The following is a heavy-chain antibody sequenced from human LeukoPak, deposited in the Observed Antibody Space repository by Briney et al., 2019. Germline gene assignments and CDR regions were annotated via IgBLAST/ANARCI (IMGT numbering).Heavy chain of an antibody. J-gene: IGHJ4*02. V-gene: IGHV3-74*01. CDR1: GFTFSSYW. CDR3: ARGGRGTYLNDY. Sequence: GGSLRLSCAASGFTFSSYWMHWVRQAPGKGLVWVSRIKFDESATNYADSVKGRFTISRDNDRNTVYLQVNSLRGEDTAVYYCARGGRGTYLNDYWGQGTLVTVSS. D-gene: IGHD1-26*01. CDR2: IKFDESAT.